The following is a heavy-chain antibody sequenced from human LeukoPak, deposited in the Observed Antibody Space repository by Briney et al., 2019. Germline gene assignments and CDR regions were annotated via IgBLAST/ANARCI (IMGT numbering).Heavy chain of an antibody. CDR1: GVTFSVRG. CDR3: ARDGSGWSRDV. J-gene: IGHJ6*02. D-gene: IGHD6-19*01. V-gene: IGHV3-21*01. Sequence: GGSPRLSCAASGVTFSVRGMTWVRQAPGNGLEWVSTIASSGSYIYYAGSVKGRFTSSRGDAKNSVYLQMNSLPGDDTAVYYCARDGSGWSRDVWGPGTTVTVSS. CDR2: IASSGSYI.